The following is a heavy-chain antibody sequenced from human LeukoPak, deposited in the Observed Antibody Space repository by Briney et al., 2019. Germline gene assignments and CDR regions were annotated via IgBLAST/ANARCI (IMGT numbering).Heavy chain of an antibody. V-gene: IGHV1-8*01. CDR1: GYTFTSYD. D-gene: IGHD3-3*01. CDR3: CTYYDFWSGSDGMDV. J-gene: IGHJ6*02. Sequence: GASVKVSCKASGYTFTSYDINWVRQATGQGLEWMGWMNPNSGNTGYAQKFQGRVTMTRNTSISTAYMELSSLRSEDTAVYYCCTYYDFWSGSDGMDVWGQGTTDTVSS. CDR2: MNPNSGNT.